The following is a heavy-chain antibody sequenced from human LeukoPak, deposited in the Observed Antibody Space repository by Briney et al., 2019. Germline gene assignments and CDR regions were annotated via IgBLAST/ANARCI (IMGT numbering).Heavy chain of an antibody. CDR3: ARDPEGHGYYFDY. Sequence: SETLSLTCTVSGGSASNYFCTWLRQSAGKGLEWIGRIRTSGSTNYNPSLKSRVSMSVDTSKNQFSLKLSSVTAADTAVYYCARDPEGHGYYFDYWGQGALVTVSS. V-gene: IGHV4-4*07. J-gene: IGHJ4*02. D-gene: IGHD3-3*01. CDR1: GGSASNYF. CDR2: IRTSGST.